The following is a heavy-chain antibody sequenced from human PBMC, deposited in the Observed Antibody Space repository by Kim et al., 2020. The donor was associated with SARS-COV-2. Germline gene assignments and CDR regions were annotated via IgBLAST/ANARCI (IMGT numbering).Heavy chain of an antibody. CDR1: GGSISSYY. D-gene: IGHD4-17*01. CDR2: IYYSGST. Sequence: SETLSLTCTVSGGSISSYYWSWIRQPPGKGLEWIGYIYYSGSTNYNPSLKSRVTISVDTSKNQFSLKLSSVTAADTAVYYCARDRDYGGNWGAFDIWGQGTMVTVSS. CDR3: ARDRDYGGNWGAFDI. V-gene: IGHV4-59*13. J-gene: IGHJ3*02.